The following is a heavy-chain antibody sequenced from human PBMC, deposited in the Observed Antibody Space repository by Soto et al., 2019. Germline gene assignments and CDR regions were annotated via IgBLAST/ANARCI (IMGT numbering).Heavy chain of an antibody. CDR1: GFTFSSYA. CDR3: AREGEIRIQLWLDY. D-gene: IGHD5-18*01. J-gene: IGHJ4*02. CDR2: ISYDGSNK. Sequence: PGGSLGLSCAASGFTFSSYAMHWVRQAPGKGLEWVAVISYDGSNKYYADSVKGRFTISRDNSKNTLYLQMNSLRAEDTAVYYYAREGEIRIQLWLDYWGQGT. V-gene: IGHV3-30-3*01.